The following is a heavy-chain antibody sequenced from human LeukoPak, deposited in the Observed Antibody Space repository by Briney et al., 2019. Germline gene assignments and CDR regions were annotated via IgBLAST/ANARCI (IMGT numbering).Heavy chain of an antibody. CDR2: IKQDGSEK. D-gene: IGHD2-15*01. J-gene: IGHJ4*02. V-gene: IGHV3-7*01. CDR1: GFTCSSYW. CDR3: ARDCSGGSCHYFDY. Sequence: GGSLRLSCAASGFTCSSYWMSWVRQAPGKGLEWVANIKQDGSEKYYVDSVKGRFTISRDNAKNSLYLQMNSLRAEDTAVYYCARDCSGGSCHYFDYWGQGTLVTVSS.